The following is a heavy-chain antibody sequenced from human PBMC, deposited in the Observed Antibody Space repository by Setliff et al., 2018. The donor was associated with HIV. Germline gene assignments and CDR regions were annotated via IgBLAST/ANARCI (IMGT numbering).Heavy chain of an antibody. V-gene: IGHV3-11*04. J-gene: IGHJ4*02. D-gene: IGHD2-2*01. CDR1: GFTFRDHY. CDR3: ARRAYCSSTTCFDN. Sequence: GGSLRLSCAASGFTFRDHYMTWIRQAPGKGLEWISYISSSGSTTYYADSVKGRFTISRDNTKNTLYLQMNSLRAEDTAVYYCARRAYCSSTTCFDNWGQGTLVTVSS. CDR2: ISSSGSTT.